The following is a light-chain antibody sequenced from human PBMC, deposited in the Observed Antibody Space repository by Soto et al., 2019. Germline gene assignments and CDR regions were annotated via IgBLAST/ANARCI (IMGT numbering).Light chain of an antibody. Sequence: QSVLTQPPSASGSPGQSVTISCTGTSSDVGDYNYVSWYQQHPGKAPKLMIYEVNKRPSGVPDRFSGSKAGNTASLTVFGRQAEDEADYYCSSYAGSDVFVFGSGTKVTVL. CDR3: SSYAGSDVFV. CDR1: SSDVGDYNY. V-gene: IGLV2-8*01. J-gene: IGLJ1*01. CDR2: EVN.